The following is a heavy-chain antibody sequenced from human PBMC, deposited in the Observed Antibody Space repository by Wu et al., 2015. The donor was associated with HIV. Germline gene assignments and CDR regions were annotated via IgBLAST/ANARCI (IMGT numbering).Heavy chain of an antibody. CDR2: IIRIFGTT. J-gene: IGHJ5*02. Sequence: QVQLVQSGAEVKKPGSSVKVSCKASGGTFSSYAISWVRQAPGQGLEWMGGIIRIFGTTNYAPKFQDRVTITTDESTRTVYMELNSLRSEDTALYYCARDLGSPRGSWGQGTLVTVSS. D-gene: IGHD1-26*01. CDR3: ARDLGSPRGS. V-gene: IGHV1-69*05. CDR1: GGTFSSYA.